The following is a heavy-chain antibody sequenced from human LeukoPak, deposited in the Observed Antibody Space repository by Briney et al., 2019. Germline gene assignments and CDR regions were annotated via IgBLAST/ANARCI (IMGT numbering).Heavy chain of an antibody. J-gene: IGHJ5*02. CDR3: ARPIRSRDNNWFDP. D-gene: IGHD3-10*01. CDR2: IYHTGST. V-gene: IGHV4-39*01. Sequence: SETLSLTCSVSGGSFSSTSYYWGWIRQPPGKGLEWIANIYHTGSTYYNPSLKSRVIISVDTSANQFSLKLNSVTAADTAVYYCARPIRSRDNNWFDPWGQGILVTVSS. CDR1: GGSFSSTSYY.